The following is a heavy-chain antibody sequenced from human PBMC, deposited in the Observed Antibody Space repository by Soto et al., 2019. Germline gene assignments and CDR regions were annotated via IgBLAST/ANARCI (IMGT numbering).Heavy chain of an antibody. CDR1: GGSISSSSYY. J-gene: IGHJ4*02. Sequence: PSETLSLTCTVSGGSISSSSYYWCWIRHPPGKGLEWIGSIYYSGSTYYNPSLKSRVTISVDTSKNQFSLKLSSVTAADTAVCYCARVKAVAGITYYFDYWGQGTLVTVSS. D-gene: IGHD6-19*01. CDR3: ARVKAVAGITYYFDY. CDR2: IYYSGST. V-gene: IGHV4-39*01.